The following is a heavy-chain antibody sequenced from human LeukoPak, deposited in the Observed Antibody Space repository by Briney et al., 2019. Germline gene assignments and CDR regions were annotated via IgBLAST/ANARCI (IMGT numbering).Heavy chain of an antibody. CDR2: ISSSSSTI. J-gene: IGHJ6*03. D-gene: IGHD2-2*01. Sequence: GGSLRLSCAASGFTFSSYSMNWVRQAPGKGLEWVSYISSSSSTIYYADSVKGRFTISRDNAKNSLYLQMNSLRAEDTAVYYCAREYQPLLRPWDYYYYMDVWGKGTTVTVSS. V-gene: IGHV3-48*01. CDR1: GFTFSSYS. CDR3: AREYQPLLRPWDYYYYMDV.